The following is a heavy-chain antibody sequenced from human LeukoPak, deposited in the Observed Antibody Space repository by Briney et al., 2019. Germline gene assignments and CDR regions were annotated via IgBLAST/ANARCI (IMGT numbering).Heavy chain of an antibody. CDR2: ITHSGSA. CDR1: GGSFSGYY. D-gene: IGHD3-22*01. Sequence: SETLSLTCAVYGGSFSGYYWTWLRQIPGKGLEWIGQITHSGSATYSPALKRRLNISVATSTNQFSLGLSSVTAADTAVYYCARGGTDSSDYYWGFYYFDYWGRGTLVTVSS. J-gene: IGHJ4*02. CDR3: ARGGTDSSDYYWGFYYFDY. V-gene: IGHV4-34*01.